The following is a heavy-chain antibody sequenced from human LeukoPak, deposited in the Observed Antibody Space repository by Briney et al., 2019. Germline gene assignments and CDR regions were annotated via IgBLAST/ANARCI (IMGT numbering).Heavy chain of an antibody. D-gene: IGHD6-13*01. CDR3: ARAAAAPGTFDYYYYMDV. V-gene: IGHV3-48*03. CDR2: ISSSGSTI. J-gene: IGHJ6*03. Sequence: GGSLRLSCAASGFTFSSYEMNWVRQAPGKGLEWVSYISSSGSTIYYADSVKGRFTISRDNAKNSLFLQMNSLRAEDTAIYYCARAAAAPGTFDYYYYMDVWGKGTTVTVSS. CDR1: GFTFSSYE.